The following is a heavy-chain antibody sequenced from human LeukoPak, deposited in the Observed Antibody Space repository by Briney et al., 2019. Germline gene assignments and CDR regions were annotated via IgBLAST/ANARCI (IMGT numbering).Heavy chain of an antibody. V-gene: IGHV4-4*07. CDR1: GGSISGYY. J-gene: IGHJ3*02. Sequence: SETLSLTCSVSGGSISGYYWTWIRQPAGKGLEWIGRVYTSGSTHYNPSLKTRLTMSVDTSKNQFSLRLNSVTAADTAVYYCARLISGTTTAFDIWGQGTVVTVSS. D-gene: IGHD1-7*01. CDR2: VYTSGST. CDR3: ARLISGTTTAFDI.